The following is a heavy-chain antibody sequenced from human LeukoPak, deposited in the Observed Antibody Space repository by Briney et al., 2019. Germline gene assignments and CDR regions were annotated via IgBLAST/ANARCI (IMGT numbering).Heavy chain of an antibody. Sequence: GGSLGLSCAASGFTVNSNYMTWVRQAPGKGLEWVSLMYSTGLTYYADSVKGRFTISTDNSKNTLYLQMNSLRVDDTAIYYCATKGLDTWFEFWGQGTLVTVSS. V-gene: IGHV3-53*01. CDR1: GFTVNSNY. J-gene: IGHJ4*02. CDR3: ATKGLDTWFEF. D-gene: IGHD3-10*01. CDR2: MYSTGLT.